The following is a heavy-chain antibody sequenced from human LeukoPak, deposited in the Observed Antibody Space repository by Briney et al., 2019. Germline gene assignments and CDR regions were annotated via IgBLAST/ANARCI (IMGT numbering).Heavy chain of an antibody. V-gene: IGHV4-31*03. J-gene: IGHJ3*02. CDR2: IHYRGTT. CDR3: ARDGYINDAFDI. D-gene: IGHD1-1*01. CDR1: GDSLTTDDSF. Sequence: SQTLSLTCTVSGDSLTTDDSFWSWIRQFPGKGLEWIGYIHYRGTTNYNPSLKSRLSMSIDMSKDQFSLNLTSVTAADTSIYYCARDGYINDAFDIWGQGIVVTVSS.